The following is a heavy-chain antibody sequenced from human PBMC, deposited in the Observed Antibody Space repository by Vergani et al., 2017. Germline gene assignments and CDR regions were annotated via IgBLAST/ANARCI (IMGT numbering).Heavy chain of an antibody. CDR3: ARKRGQMATSREIDY. CDR2: ISSGSSYI. CDR1: GFTFSSYS. D-gene: IGHD5-24*01. J-gene: IGHJ4*02. V-gene: IGHV3-21*01. Sequence: EVQLVESGGDLVKPGGSLRLSCAASGFTFSSYSMNWVRQAPGKGLEWVSSISSGSSYIYYADAVKGRFTISRDNAKNSLYLQMNSLRAEDTAVYDCARKRGQMATSREIDYWGQGTLVTVSS.